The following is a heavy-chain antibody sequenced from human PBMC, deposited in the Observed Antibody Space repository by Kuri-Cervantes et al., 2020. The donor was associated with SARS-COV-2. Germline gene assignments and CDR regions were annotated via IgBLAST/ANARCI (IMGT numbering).Heavy chain of an antibody. Sequence: ASVKVSCKASGYTFTSYYMHWVRQAPGQGLEWRGIINPSGGSTSYAQKFQGRVTMTRDTSKNQFSLKLSSVTAADTAVYYCARLEGTMVRGGYFDYWGHGTRVTVSS. V-gene: IGHV1-46*01. J-gene: IGHJ4*01. D-gene: IGHD3-10*01. CDR2: INPSGGST. CDR3: ARLEGTMVRGGYFDY. CDR1: GYTFTSYY.